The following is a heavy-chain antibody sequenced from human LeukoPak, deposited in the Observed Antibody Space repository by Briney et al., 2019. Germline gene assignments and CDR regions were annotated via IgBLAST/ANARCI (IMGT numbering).Heavy chain of an antibody. CDR2: IYYSGST. Sequence: SETLSLTCTVSGGSISSYYWSWIRQPPGKGLEWIGYIYYSGSTNYNPSLKSRVTISVDTSKNQFSLKLSSVTAADTAVYYCARGSPNGGGRLFDYWGQGTLVTVFS. CDR3: ARGSPNGGGRLFDY. CDR1: GGSISSYY. J-gene: IGHJ4*01. V-gene: IGHV4-59*01. D-gene: IGHD3-10*01.